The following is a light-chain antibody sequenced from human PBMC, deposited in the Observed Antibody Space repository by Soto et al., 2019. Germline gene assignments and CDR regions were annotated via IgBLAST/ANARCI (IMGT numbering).Light chain of an antibody. V-gene: IGKV3-20*01. J-gene: IGKJ3*01. Sequence: EIVLTQSPGTLSLSPGERATLSCRASQSVSSSYLAWYQQKPGQAPRLLIYGASSRATGIPDRFSGSGSGTDFTLTISRREPEDFVVYYCQRYGSSITFGPGTKVDIK. CDR3: QRYGSSIT. CDR2: GAS. CDR1: QSVSSSY.